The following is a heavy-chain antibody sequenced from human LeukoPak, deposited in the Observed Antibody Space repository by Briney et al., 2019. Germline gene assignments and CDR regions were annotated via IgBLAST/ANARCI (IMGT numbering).Heavy chain of an antibody. CDR1: GFTFSSYS. J-gene: IGHJ4*02. CDR2: ISSSSSTI. V-gene: IGHV3-48*04. CDR3: ARFLAARPFDY. Sequence: GGSLRLSCAASGFTFSSYSMNWVRQAPGKGLEWVSSISSSSSTIYYADSVKGRFTISRDNAKNSLYLQMNSLRAEDTAVYYCARFLAARPFDYWGQGTLVTVSS. D-gene: IGHD6-6*01.